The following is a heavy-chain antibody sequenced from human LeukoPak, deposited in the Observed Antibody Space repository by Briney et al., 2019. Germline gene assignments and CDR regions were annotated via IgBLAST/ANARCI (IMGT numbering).Heavy chain of an antibody. CDR1: GFTFSSYG. CDR2: ISYDGSNK. D-gene: IGHD3-9*01. Sequence: LPGGSLRLSCAASGFTFSSYGMHWVRQAPGKGLEWVAVISYDGSNKYYADSVKGRFTISRDNSKNTLYLQMNSLRAEDTAVYYCARGDYDVLTGYSSYYFDYWGQGTLVTVSS. J-gene: IGHJ4*02. CDR3: ARGDYDVLTGYSSYYFDY. V-gene: IGHV3-30*03.